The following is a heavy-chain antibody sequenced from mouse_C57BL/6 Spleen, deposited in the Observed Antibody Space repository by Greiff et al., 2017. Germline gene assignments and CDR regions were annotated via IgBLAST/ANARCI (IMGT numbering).Heavy chain of an antibody. Sequence: QVQLQQPGAELVKPGASVKLSCKASGYTFTSYWMQWVKQRPGQGLEWIGEIDPSDSYTNYNQKFKGKATLTVDTSSSTAYMQLSSLTSEDSAVYYCAREGLVRWCFDYWGQGTTLTVSS. D-gene: IGHD1-1*02. V-gene: IGHV1-50*01. CDR1: GYTFTSYW. CDR2: IDPSDSYT. J-gene: IGHJ2*01. CDR3: AREGLVRWCFDY.